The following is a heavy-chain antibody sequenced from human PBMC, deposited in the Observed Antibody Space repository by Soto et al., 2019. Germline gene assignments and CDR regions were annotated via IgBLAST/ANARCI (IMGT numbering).Heavy chain of an antibody. J-gene: IGHJ1*01. CDR2: ISAYNGNT. Sequence: QVQLVQSGAEVKKPGASVKVSCKASGYTFTSYGISWVRQAPGQGLEWMGWISAYNGNTNYAQKLQGRVTMTTDTSARTAYRELRSPRPDDTAVYYCARDGIAPDARTFPHWCQGTLVTVSS. V-gene: IGHV1-18*01. CDR1: GYTFTSYG. D-gene: IGHD2-2*01. CDR3: ARDGIAPDARTFPH.